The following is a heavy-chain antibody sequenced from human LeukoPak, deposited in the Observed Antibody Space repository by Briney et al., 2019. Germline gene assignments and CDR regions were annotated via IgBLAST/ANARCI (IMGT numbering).Heavy chain of an antibody. Sequence: PSETLSLTCTVSGGSISSGDYYWRWIRQPPGKGLEWIGYIYYSGSTYYNPSLKSRFTISVDTSKNQFSLKLSSVTAADTAVYYCARVSGYVWGSYRPSYFDYWGQGTLVTVSS. CDR3: ARVSGYVWGSYRPSYFDY. J-gene: IGHJ4*02. V-gene: IGHV4-30-4*01. CDR1: GGSISSGDYY. D-gene: IGHD3-16*02. CDR2: IYYSGST.